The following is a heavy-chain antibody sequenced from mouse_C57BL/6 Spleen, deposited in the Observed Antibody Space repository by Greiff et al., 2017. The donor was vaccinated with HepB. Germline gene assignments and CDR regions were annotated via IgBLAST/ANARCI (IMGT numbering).Heavy chain of an antibody. D-gene: IGHD4-1*01. V-gene: IGHV1-82*01. CDR3: ARRAPNGDEWYFDV. CDR1: GYAFSSSW. CDR2: IYPGDGDT. J-gene: IGHJ1*03. Sequence: VQLQQSGPELVKPGASVKISCKASGYAFSSSWMNWVKQRPGKGLEWIGRIYPGDGDTNYNGKFKGKATLTADKSSSTAYMQLSSLTSEDSAVYFCARRAPNGDEWYFDVWGTGTTVTVSS.